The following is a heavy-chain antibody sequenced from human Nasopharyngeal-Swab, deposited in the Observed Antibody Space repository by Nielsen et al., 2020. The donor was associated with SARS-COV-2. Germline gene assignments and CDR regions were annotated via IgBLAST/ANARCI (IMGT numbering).Heavy chain of an antibody. V-gene: IGHV3-23*01. J-gene: IGHJ6*03. CDR3: AKFPYCTNGVCYPYYYYYYYMDV. D-gene: IGHD2-8*01. CDR1: GFTFSNYD. CDR2: ISGSGDRT. Sequence: GESLKISCAASGFTFSNYDMSWVRQAPGKGLEWVSTISGSGDRTRYADSVKGRFTISRDNSKNTLYLQMNSLRAEDTAVYYCAKFPYCTNGVCYPYYYYYYYMDVWGKGTTVTVSS.